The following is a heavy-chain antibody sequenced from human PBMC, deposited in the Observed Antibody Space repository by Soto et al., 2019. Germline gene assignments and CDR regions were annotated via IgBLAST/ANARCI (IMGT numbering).Heavy chain of an antibody. CDR1: GGAISSSKW. J-gene: IGHJ4*02. D-gene: IGHD6-13*01. CDR2: IYQSGST. Sequence: QVQLQESGPGLVKPSGTLSLTCAVSGGAISSSKWWSWVRQPPGKGLEWIGEIYQSGSTNYNPSLESRVRMSVEKSRNQFSLKLTSVSAADTAVYSCASASATIAAAAIFDYWGQGTLVTVSS. CDR3: ASASATIAAAAIFDY. V-gene: IGHV4-4*02.